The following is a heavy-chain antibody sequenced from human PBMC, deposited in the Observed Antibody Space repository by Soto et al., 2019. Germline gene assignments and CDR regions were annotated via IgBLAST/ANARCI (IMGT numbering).Heavy chain of an antibody. V-gene: IGHV3-66*01. Sequence: EVQLVESGGDLVQPGGSLRLSCAASGFAVSSNYMTWVRQAPGKGLEWVSVIHSGGDTHYADSVRGRFTISRDNSKNTLYVQMNSLRVEDTAVYYCARSRTGTTYGGMDVWGEGTTVTVSS. CDR1: GFAVSSNY. CDR2: IHSGGDT. CDR3: ARSRTGTTYGGMDV. D-gene: IGHD1-7*01. J-gene: IGHJ6*04.